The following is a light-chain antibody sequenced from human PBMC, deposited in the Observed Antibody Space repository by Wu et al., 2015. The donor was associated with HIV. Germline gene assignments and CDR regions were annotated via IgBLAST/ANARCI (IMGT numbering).Light chain of an antibody. CDR2: AAS. J-gene: IGKJ4*01. CDR1: ESIGND. V-gene: IGKV3-15*01. Sequence: EIVMTQSPATLYASPGQRVTLSCWASESIGNDLAWYQHRPGRTPRLLIYAASTRVTGISARFSGRGSGTDFTLTISRLDPEDFAVYYCQQYGSSPITFGGGTKVEIK. CDR3: QQYGSSPIT.